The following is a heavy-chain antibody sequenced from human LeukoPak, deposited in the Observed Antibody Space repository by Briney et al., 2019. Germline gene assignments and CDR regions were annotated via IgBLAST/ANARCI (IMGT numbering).Heavy chain of an antibody. V-gene: IGHV3-7*01. Sequence: PGGSLRLSCVASGFTFGSYWMTWVRQAPGKGLEWVANIQPDGSQGLYVDSVKGRFIISRDNAKKSLHLQMNSLRAEDTAVYYCTRDPLYGALDSWGQGTLVTVSS. J-gene: IGHJ4*02. D-gene: IGHD4-17*01. CDR2: IQPDGSQG. CDR3: TRDPLYGALDS. CDR1: GFTFGSYW.